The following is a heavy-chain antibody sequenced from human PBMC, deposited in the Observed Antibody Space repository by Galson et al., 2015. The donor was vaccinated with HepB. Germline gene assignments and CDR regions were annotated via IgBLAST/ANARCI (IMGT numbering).Heavy chain of an antibody. CDR2: INVGKDNT. D-gene: IGHD5-18*01. V-gene: IGHV1-3*01. J-gene: IGHJ4*02. Sequence: SVKVSGKASGYTFTSYTIHWVRQAPGQRLEWMGWINVGKDNTEYSQKFQGRVTITTDTSASTAYMELSSLRSEDTAVYYCARLRASGYSYGYGFDYWGQGTLVTVSS. CDR1: GYTFTSYT. CDR3: ARLRASGYSYGYGFDY.